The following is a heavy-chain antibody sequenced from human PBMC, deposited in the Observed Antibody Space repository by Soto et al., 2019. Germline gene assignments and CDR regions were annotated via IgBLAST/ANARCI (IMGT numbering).Heavy chain of an antibody. J-gene: IGHJ5*02. Sequence: QVQLVESGGGVVQPGRSLRLSCAASGFTFSSYGMHWVRQAPGKGLEWVALIWLDGSKKYYADSVKGRFTISRDNSKNTLYLQMNSLRAEDTAVYYCARGAPMGVYAIYHWGQGTLVTGS. CDR2: IWLDGSKK. CDR1: GFTFSSYG. D-gene: IGHD2-8*02. V-gene: IGHV3-33*01. CDR3: ARGAPMGVYAIYH.